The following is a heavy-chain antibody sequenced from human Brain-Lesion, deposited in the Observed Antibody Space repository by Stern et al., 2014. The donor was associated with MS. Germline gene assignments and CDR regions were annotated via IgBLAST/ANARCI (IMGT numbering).Heavy chain of an antibody. CDR1: GGSISSGGYY. Sequence: VHLVESGPGLVKPSQTLSLSCTVSGGSISSGGYYWSWIRQPAGKGLEWIGRIFKSGSTSYNPSLKSRVTISIDTSKNQFSLRLTSMTAADTAVYYCARGRVVPGFQYYATDVWGQGTTVIVSS. D-gene: IGHD2-2*01. J-gene: IGHJ6*02. CDR3: ARGRVVPGFQYYATDV. CDR2: IFKSGST. V-gene: IGHV4-61*02.